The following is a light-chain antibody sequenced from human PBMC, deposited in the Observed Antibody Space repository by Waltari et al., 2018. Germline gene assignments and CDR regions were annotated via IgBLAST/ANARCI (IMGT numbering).Light chain of an antibody. CDR3: QQYYRWWT. V-gene: IGKV3-15*01. CDR1: QSISSD. Sequence: EIVMTQSPATLSVSPGERATLSCRASQSISSDLAWYQQKPGQAPRLLIYGASTRATCIPDRFSGSGSGTEFTLTISSLQSEDFAVYYCQQYYRWWTFGLGTKVERK. J-gene: IGKJ1*01. CDR2: GAS.